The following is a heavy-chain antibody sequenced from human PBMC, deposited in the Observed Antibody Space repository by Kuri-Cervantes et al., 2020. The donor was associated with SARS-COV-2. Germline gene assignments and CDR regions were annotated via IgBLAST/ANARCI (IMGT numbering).Heavy chain of an antibody. J-gene: IGHJ4*02. CDR2: IIPIFGTA. V-gene: IGHV1-69*05. CDR1: GGTFSRYA. D-gene: IGHD6-13*01. CDR3: AKRAQYSISWGDVDY. Sequence: SSVNVSCKASGGTFSRYAISWVRQAPGQGLEWMGGIIPIFGTANYAQKFQGRVTIPTDESTSTAYMELSSLRYEDTAVYYCAKRAQYSISWGDVDYWGQGTLVTVSS.